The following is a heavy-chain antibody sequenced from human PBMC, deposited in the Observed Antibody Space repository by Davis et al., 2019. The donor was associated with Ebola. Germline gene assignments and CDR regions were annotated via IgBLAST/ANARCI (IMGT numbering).Heavy chain of an antibody. J-gene: IGHJ6*04. CDR3: ARDLWSYYYGMDV. CDR1: GGSFSGYY. V-gene: IGHV4-34*01. CDR2: INHSGST. Sequence: SETLSLTCAVYGGSFSGYYWSWIRQPPGKGLEWIGEINHSGSTNYNPSLKSRVTISVDTSKNQFSLKLSSVTAADTAVYYWARDLWSYYYGMDVWGKGTTVTVSS. D-gene: IGHD3-10*01.